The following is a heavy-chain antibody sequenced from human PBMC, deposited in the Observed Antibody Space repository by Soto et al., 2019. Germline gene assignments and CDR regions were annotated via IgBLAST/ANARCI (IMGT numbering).Heavy chain of an antibody. Sequence: QLVQSGAEVKKPGSSVKVSCKASGGDFLSYTISWVRQAPGQGPEWMGTIIPILDVAKNAQKFQGRVAITADKATSTLYMELRSLRSDDTAVYYCAQMWFGELWHGMDVWGQGTTITVSS. J-gene: IGHJ6*02. D-gene: IGHD3-10*01. V-gene: IGHV1-69*02. CDR2: IIPILDVA. CDR1: GGDFLSYT. CDR3: AQMWFGELWHGMDV.